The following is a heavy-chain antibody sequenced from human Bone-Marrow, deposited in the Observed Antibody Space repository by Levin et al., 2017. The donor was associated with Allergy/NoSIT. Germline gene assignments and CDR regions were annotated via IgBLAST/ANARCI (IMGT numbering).Heavy chain of an antibody. CDR2: ISFDGDTK. CDR3: ARAGGNYRHDIDS. V-gene: IGHV3-30*03. CDR1: GFTFDNHG. Sequence: GGSLRLSCVGSGFTFDNHGIHWVRQAPGKGLEWVSVISFDGDTKYYADSVKGRVTMSRDNSKNAVYLQINSLRPEDTALYFCARAGGNYRHDIDSWGQGGRVTVSS. J-gene: IGHJ4*02. D-gene: IGHD3-16*01.